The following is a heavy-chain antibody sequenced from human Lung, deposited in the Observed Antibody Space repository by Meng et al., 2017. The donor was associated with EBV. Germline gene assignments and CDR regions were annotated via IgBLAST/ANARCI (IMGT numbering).Heavy chain of an antibody. CDR2: ISGTGGGT. J-gene: IGHJ5*02. V-gene: IGHV3-23*04. Sequence: VELGEAGGALGHPGGRLVLAWAASELRFSDYGMSWVRQVPGKGPQWVSGISGTGGGTYYRDSVKGRFTISRDNSRNTVTLQMNSLRAEDTAIYYCTREITGGWYDPWGQGTLVTVSS. CDR1: ELRFSDYG. CDR3: TREITGGWYDP. D-gene: IGHD2-8*02.